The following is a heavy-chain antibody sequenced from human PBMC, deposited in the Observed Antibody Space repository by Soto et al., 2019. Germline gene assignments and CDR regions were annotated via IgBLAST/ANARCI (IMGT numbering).Heavy chain of an antibody. J-gene: IGHJ4*02. CDR1: GYTLTELS. CDR2: FDPEDGET. Sequence: ASLKVSCKFSGYTLTELSMHWVRQAPGKGLEWMGGFDPEDGETIYAQKFQGRVTMTEDTSTDTAYMELSSLRSEDTAVYYCATGLNWNYVAPDYWGQGTLVTVSS. V-gene: IGHV1-24*01. CDR3: ATGLNWNYVAPDY. D-gene: IGHD1-7*01.